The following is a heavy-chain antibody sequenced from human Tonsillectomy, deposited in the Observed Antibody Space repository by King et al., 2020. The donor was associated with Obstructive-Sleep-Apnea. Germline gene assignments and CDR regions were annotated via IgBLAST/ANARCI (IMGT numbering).Heavy chain of an antibody. D-gene: IGHD1-26*01. V-gene: IGHV3-30*04. CDR1: GFTFSTYA. CDR2: ISYDGSDK. Sequence: VKLVESGGGVVQPGGSLRLSCAASGFTFSTYAMHWVRQAQGKGLEGVALISYDGSDKYDADAVRGRFTISRDNSKNTLYLQMNSLRTEDTAVYFCARDKVAGSFIIVEPTNYYY. CDR3: ARDKVAGSFIIVEPTNYYY. J-gene: IGHJ6*01.